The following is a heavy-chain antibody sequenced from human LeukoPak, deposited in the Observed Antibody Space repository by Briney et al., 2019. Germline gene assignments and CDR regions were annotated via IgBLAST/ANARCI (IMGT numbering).Heavy chain of an antibody. CDR2: IYPGGSDT. V-gene: IGHV5-51*01. D-gene: IGHD6-13*01. CDR3: ARQGYSTSWPDFDY. CDR1: GYSFTTYW. J-gene: IGHJ4*02. Sequence: GESLKISCKGSGYSFTTYWIGWVRQMPGKGLEWMGIIYPGGSDTRYSPSFQGQVTISADKSITTAYLQWSSLKASDTAIYYCARQGYSTSWPDFDYWGQGTLVTVSS.